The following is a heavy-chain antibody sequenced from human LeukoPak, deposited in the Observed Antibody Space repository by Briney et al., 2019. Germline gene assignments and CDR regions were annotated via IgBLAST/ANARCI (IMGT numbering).Heavy chain of an antibody. CDR3: ARLNTLITPGPFDY. J-gene: IGHJ4*02. CDR2: IYYSGST. V-gene: IGHV4-39*01. CDR1: GGSISGSSYC. Sequence: PSETLSLTCTVSGGSISGSSYCWGWIRQPPGKGLEWIGSIYYSGSTYYNPSLKSRVTISVDTSKNQFSLKLSSVTAADTAVYYCARLNTLITPGPFDYWGQGTLVTVSS. D-gene: IGHD1-14*01.